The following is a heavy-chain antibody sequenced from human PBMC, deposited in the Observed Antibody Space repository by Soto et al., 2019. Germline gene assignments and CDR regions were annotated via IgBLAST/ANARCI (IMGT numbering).Heavy chain of an antibody. J-gene: IGHJ5*02. D-gene: IGHD6-19*01. Sequence: SETLSLTCTVSGGSISSYYWSWIRQPPGKGLEWIGYIYYSGSTNYNPSLKSRVTISVDTSKNQFSLKLSSVTAADTAVYYCARPYLALAVAGRDWFDPWGQGTLVTVSS. V-gene: IGHV4-59*01. CDR3: ARPYLALAVAGRDWFDP. CDR2: IYYSGST. CDR1: GGSISSYY.